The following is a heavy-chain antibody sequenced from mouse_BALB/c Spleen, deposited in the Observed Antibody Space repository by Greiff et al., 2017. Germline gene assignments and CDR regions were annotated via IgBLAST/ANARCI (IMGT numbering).Heavy chain of an antibody. CDR2: INPSTGYT. J-gene: IGHJ3*01. Sequence: VQLQQSGAELAKPGASVKMSCKASGYTFTSYWMHWVKQRPGQGLEWIGYINPSTGYTEYNQKFKDQATLTADKSSSTAYMQLSSLTSEDSAVYYCARAEAGTGFAYWGQGTLVTVSA. V-gene: IGHV1-7*01. CDR3: ARAEAGTGFAY. CDR1: GYTFTSYW. D-gene: IGHD4-1*01.